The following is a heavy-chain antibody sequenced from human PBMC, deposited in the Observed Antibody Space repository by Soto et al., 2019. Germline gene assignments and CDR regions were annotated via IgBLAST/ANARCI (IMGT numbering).Heavy chain of an antibody. Sequence: QVQLQQSGPRLARPSGTLSLTGVVSGGSISRTNWSTWVRQTPGKGLEWIGEVYHTGSTNYNPSLRNRVARVLDKADNHFSLNLKSVTAAETAVSDCSSLPPRIVVVVLPITSWGPGNLVSVSS. D-gene: IGHD2-15*01. CDR1: GGSISRTNW. V-gene: IGHV4-4*02. CDR3: SSLPPRIVVVVLPITS. CDR2: VYHTGST. J-gene: IGHJ4*02.